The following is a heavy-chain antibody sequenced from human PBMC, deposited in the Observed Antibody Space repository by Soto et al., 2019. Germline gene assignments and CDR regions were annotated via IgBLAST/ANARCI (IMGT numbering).Heavy chain of an antibody. D-gene: IGHD6-6*01. CDR1: GGSISSYY. Sequence: SETLSLTWTVSGGSISSYYWIWIRQPPGKGLEWIGSIYYSGSTYYNPSLKSRVTISVDTSKNQFSLKLSSVTAADTAVYYCARRRLEYSSSSHYYYYGMDVWGQGTTVTVSS. V-gene: IGHV4-59*05. CDR3: ARRRLEYSSSSHYYYYGMDV. J-gene: IGHJ6*02. CDR2: IYYSGST.